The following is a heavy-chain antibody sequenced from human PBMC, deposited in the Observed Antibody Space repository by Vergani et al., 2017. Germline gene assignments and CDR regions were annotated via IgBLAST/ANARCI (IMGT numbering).Heavy chain of an antibody. D-gene: IGHD2-2*01. CDR2: IIPILGRA. Sequence: QVQLVQSGAEVKKPGSSVKVSCKASGGTFSSCTISWVRQAPGQGLEWMGRIIPILGRANYAQKFQGRVTITADKSTSTAYMELSSLRSEDTAVYYCARQGYCSSTSCYGYYYYYGMDVWGQGTTVTVSS. CDR3: ARQGYCSSTSCYGYYYYYGMDV. CDR1: GGTFSSCT. J-gene: IGHJ6*02. V-gene: IGHV1-69*02.